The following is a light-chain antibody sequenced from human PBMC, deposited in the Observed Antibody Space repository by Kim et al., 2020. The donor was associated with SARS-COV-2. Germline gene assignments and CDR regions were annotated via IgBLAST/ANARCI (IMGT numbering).Light chain of an antibody. V-gene: IGKV3-11*01. J-gene: IGKJ1*01. CDR2: DSS. Sequence: SPGERATLTCRASQSINTYLAWYQQKPGQAPRLLIYDSSNRATGIPARFSGSGSGTDFTLTISSLEPEDSAVYFCQQRTNLPPWTFGQGTKVEIK. CDR1: QSINTY. CDR3: QQRTNLPPWT.